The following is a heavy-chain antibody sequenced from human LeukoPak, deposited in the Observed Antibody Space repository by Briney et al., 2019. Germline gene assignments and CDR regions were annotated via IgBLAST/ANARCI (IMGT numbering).Heavy chain of an antibody. J-gene: IGHJ4*02. Sequence: SETLSLTCTVSGGSISSSSYYWGWIRQPPGQGLEWIGSIYYSGSTYYNPSLKSRVTISVDTSKNQFSLKLSSVTAADTAVYYCATPPQYSSSWYWNYWGQGTLVTVSS. D-gene: IGHD6-13*01. CDR3: ATPPQYSSSWYWNY. CDR2: IYYSGST. V-gene: IGHV4-39*01. CDR1: GGSISSSSYY.